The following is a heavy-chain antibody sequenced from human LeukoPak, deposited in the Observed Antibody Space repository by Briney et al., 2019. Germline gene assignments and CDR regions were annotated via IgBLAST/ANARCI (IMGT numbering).Heavy chain of an antibody. CDR3: AKDPGFVVVPAAMGYFDY. V-gene: IGHV3-23*01. CDR1: GFMFSNHS. CDR2: ISGSGGST. J-gene: IGHJ4*02. D-gene: IGHD2-2*01. Sequence: PGGSLRLSCAAPGFMFSNHSINWVRQAPGKGLEWVSAISGSGGSTYYADSVKGRFTISRDNSKNTLYLQMNSLRAEDTAVYYCAKDPGFVVVPAAMGYFDYWGQGTLVTVSS.